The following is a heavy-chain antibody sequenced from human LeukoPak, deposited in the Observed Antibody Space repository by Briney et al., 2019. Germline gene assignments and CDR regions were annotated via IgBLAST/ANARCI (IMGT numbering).Heavy chain of an antibody. Sequence: GESLKISCKGSGYSFTSYWIAWVRQMPGKGLEWMGIFYPGDSDTRYSPSFQGQVTVSGDKSISTAYLQWSSLKASDTAMYYCARTYYYDSSGLTMFDYWGQGTLVTVSS. J-gene: IGHJ4*02. CDR1: GYSFTSYW. CDR3: ARTYYYDSSGLTMFDY. CDR2: FYPGDSDT. V-gene: IGHV5-51*01. D-gene: IGHD3-22*01.